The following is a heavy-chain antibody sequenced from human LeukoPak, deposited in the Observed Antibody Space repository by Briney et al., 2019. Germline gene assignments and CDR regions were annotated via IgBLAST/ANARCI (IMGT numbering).Heavy chain of an antibody. V-gene: IGHV4-39*07. CDR2: IYYSGST. D-gene: IGHD3-22*01. Sequence: SETLSLTCTVSGGSISSSSYYWGWIRQPPGKGLEWIGSIYYSGSTYYNPSLKSRVTISVDTSKNQFSLKLSSVTAADTAVYYCARVGRDSSGYTPDYWGQGTLVTVSS. CDR3: ARVGRDSSGYTPDY. J-gene: IGHJ4*02. CDR1: GGSISSSSYY.